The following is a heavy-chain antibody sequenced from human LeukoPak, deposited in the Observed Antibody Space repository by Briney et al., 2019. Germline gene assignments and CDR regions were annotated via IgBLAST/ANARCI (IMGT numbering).Heavy chain of an antibody. CDR1: GGSFSGYY. D-gene: IGHD1-14*01. J-gene: IGHJ4*02. V-gene: IGHV4-34*01. CDR3: ARESLMTTVVDY. Sequence: SETLSLTCAVYGGSFSGYYWSWIRQPPGKGLEWIGEINHSGSTNYNPSLKSRVTISVDTSKNQFSLKLSSVTAADTAVYYCARESLMTTVVDYWGQGTLVTVSS. CDR2: INHSGST.